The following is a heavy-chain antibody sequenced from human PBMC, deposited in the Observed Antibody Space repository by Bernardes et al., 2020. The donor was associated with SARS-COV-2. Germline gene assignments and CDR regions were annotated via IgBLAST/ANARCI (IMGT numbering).Heavy chain of an antibody. CDR1: GGSISSSSYY. J-gene: IGHJ4*02. D-gene: IGHD6-19*01. Sequence: SETLSLTCTVSGGSISSSSYYWGWIRQPPGKGLEWIGSIYYSGSTYYNPSLKSRVTISVDTSKNQFSLKLSSVTAADTAVYYCARPSTESQWLDFDYWGQGTLVTVSS. V-gene: IGHV4-39*01. CDR2: IYYSGST. CDR3: ARPSTESQWLDFDY.